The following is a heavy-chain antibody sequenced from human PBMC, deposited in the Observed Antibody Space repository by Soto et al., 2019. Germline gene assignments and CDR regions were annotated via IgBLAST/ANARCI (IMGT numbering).Heavy chain of an antibody. CDR3: ARCSGVGYYDFWSGYSASNY. CDR1: GGTFSGYC. CDR2: INHSGST. J-gene: IGHJ4*02. V-gene: IGHV4-34*01. D-gene: IGHD3-3*01. Sequence: SETLSLTCAVYGGTFSGYCWSWIRQPPGKGLEWIGEINHSGSTNYNSSLKSRVTISVDTSKNQFSLKLSSVTAADTAVYYCARCSGVGYYDFWSGYSASNYWGQGTLVTVSS.